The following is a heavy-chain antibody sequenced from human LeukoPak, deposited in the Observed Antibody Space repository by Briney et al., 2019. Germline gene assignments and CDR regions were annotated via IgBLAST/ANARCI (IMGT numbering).Heavy chain of an antibody. V-gene: IGHV3-30*18. J-gene: IGHJ3*02. CDR2: ISYDGSNK. Sequence: HPGRSLRLSCAASGFTFSSYGMHWVRQAPGKGLEWVAVISYDGSNKYYADSVKGRFTISRDNSKNTLYLQMNSLRAEDTAVYYCAKDPSRLGRQLGFFDIWGQGTMVTVSS. CDR3: AKDPSRLGRQLGFFDI. D-gene: IGHD1-1*01. CDR1: GFTFSSYG.